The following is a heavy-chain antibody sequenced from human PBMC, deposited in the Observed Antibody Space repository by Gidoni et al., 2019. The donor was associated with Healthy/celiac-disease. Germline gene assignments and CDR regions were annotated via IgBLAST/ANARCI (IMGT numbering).Heavy chain of an antibody. V-gene: IGHV4-39*01. J-gene: IGHJ4*02. CDR1: GGSISSSSYY. D-gene: IGHD5-12*01. CDR3: ARTRRERDGYNRVYFDY. CDR2: IYYSGST. Sequence: QLQLQESGPGLVKPSETLSLTCTVSGGSISSSSYYWGWIRQPPGQGLEWIGSIYYSGSTYYNPSLKSRVTISVDTSKNQFSLKLSSVTAADTAVYYCARTRRERDGYNRVYFDYWGQGTLVTVSS.